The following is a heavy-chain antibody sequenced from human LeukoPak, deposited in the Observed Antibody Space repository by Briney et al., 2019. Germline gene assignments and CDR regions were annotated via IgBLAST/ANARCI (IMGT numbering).Heavy chain of an antibody. CDR2: ISSSSSYV. J-gene: IGHJ4*02. D-gene: IGHD1/OR15-1a*01. CDR1: GFTFSTYS. V-gene: IGHV3-21*01. Sequence: GGSLRLSCAASGFTFSTYSMNWVRQAPGEGLEWVSSISSSSSYVHYADSVKGRFTISRDNAKNSLYLQMNSLRAEDTALYYCARENWYKFDYWGQGTLVTVSS. CDR3: ARENWYKFDY.